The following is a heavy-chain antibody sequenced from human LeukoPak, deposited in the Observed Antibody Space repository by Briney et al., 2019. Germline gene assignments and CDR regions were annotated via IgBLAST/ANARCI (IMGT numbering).Heavy chain of an antibody. Sequence: GGSLRLSCAAYGFTFGSYWMHWVRQAPGKGLVWVSRIDTDGSSTSDADSVRGRVTISRDNAKNTLSLQMNSLGADDTAVYYCARAGYCSGGSCYFDYWGQGTQVIVSS. V-gene: IGHV3-74*01. CDR3: ARAGYCSGGSCYFDY. CDR2: IDTDGSST. J-gene: IGHJ4*02. CDR1: GFTFGSYW. D-gene: IGHD2-15*01.